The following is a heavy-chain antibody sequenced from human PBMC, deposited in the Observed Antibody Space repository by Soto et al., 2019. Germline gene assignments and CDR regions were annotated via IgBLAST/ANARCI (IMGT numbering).Heavy chain of an antibody. V-gene: IGHV1-8*01. D-gene: IGHD2-2*01. Sequence: QVQLMQSGTEVKKPGASVKVSCKASGYTFTTYDINWVRQAPGQGLEWMGWMNPNRTNTGYAEKFQVRVTMTRDTSISTAYMELSSLRYDDTAVYYCVRGGFLSHDHVIIAPATLGFDPWGQGTLVTVSS. CDR1: GYTFTTYD. J-gene: IGHJ5*02. CDR3: VRGGFLSHDHVIIAPATLGFDP. CDR2: MNPNRTNT.